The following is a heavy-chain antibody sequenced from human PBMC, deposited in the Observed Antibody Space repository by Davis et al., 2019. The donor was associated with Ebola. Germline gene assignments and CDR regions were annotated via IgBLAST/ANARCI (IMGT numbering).Heavy chain of an antibody. D-gene: IGHD5-12*01. CDR1: GFTFSNYW. CDR3: ARRGYSALD. J-gene: IGHJ4*02. Sequence: GESLKISCAASGFTFSNYWMTWVRQAPGKGLEWVANIKQDGSEKDYVDSVKGRFTISRDNAKNSLYLQMNSLRAEDTAVYYCARRGYSALDWGQGTLVTVSS. V-gene: IGHV3-7*03. CDR2: IKQDGSEK.